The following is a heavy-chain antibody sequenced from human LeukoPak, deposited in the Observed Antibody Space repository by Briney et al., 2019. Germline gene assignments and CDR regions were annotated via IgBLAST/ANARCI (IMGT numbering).Heavy chain of an antibody. Sequence: GGSLRLSCAASGFIVSSNYMSWVRQAPGKGLEWVSVIYSGGSTYYADSVKGRFTISRDNSKNALYLQMNSLRAEDTAVYYCARDDIAAAGMSYWGQGTLVTVSS. V-gene: IGHV3-53*01. CDR1: GFIVSSNY. CDR2: IYSGGST. J-gene: IGHJ4*02. CDR3: ARDDIAAAGMSY. D-gene: IGHD6-13*01.